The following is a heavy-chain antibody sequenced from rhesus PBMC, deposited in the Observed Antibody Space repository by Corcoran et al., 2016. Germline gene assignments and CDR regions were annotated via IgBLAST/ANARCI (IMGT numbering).Heavy chain of an antibody. CDR3: AKRGATEGGIDY. CDR1: GFTFSSYG. CDR2: ISIGGGST. Sequence: EVQLVESGGGLVQPGGTLRLPCAASGFTFSSYGMSWVRQAAGKGLEWVSYISIGGGSTYYADSGKGRFTISRDNSKNTLSLQMNSLRAEDTAVYYCAKRGATEGGIDYWGQGVLVTVSS. V-gene: IGHV3S5*01. D-gene: IGHD1-26*01. J-gene: IGHJ4*01.